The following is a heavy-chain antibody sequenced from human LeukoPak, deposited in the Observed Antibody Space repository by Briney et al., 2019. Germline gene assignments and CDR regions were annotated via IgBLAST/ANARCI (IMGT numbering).Heavy chain of an antibody. J-gene: IGHJ4*02. Sequence: PGGSLRLSCAATGFTFSTYDMHWVRQAPGKGLEWVAVISYDGSNKYYADSVKGRFTIFRDNSKNTLYLQMNSLRAEDTAVYYCATFDYWGQGTLVTVSS. CDR2: ISYDGSNK. CDR1: GFTFSTYD. CDR3: ATFDY. V-gene: IGHV3-30*03.